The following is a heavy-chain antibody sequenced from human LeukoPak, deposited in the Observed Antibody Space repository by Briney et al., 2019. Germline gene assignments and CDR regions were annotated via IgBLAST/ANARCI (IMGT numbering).Heavy chain of an antibody. CDR3: ARGLYNYDSSALDY. CDR1: GGSFSGYY. V-gene: IGHV4-34*01. Sequence: SVTLSLTCAVYGGSFSGYYWSWIRQPPGKGLEWIGEINHSGSTNYSPSLKSRVTISVDTSKNQFSLKLSSVTAADTAVYYCARGLYNYDSSALDYWGQGTLVTVSS. CDR2: INHSGST. D-gene: IGHD3-22*01. J-gene: IGHJ4*02.